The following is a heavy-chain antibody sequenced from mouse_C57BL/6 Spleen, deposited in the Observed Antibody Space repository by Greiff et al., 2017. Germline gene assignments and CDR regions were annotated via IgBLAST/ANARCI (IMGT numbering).Heavy chain of an antibody. CDR3: ARYDYGRGFAY. Sequence: QVHVKQSGAELVKPGASVKISCKASGYAFSSYWMNWVKQRPGKGLEWIGQIYPGDGDTNYNGKFKGKATLTADKSSSTAYMQLSSLTSEDSAVYFCARYDYGRGFAYWGQGTLVTVSA. J-gene: IGHJ3*01. V-gene: IGHV1-80*01. CDR1: GYAFSSYW. CDR2: IYPGDGDT. D-gene: IGHD2-4*01.